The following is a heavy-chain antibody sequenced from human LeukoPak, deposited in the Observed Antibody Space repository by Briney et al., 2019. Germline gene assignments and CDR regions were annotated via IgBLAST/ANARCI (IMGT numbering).Heavy chain of an antibody. CDR1: GFTFSNYA. V-gene: IGHV3-21*01. D-gene: IGHD3-22*01. CDR2: ISSSSSYI. CDR3: ARDLSTYYYDSSARGEFDY. J-gene: IGHJ4*02. Sequence: GGSLRLSCAASGFTFSNYAMSWVRQAPGKGLEWVSSISSSSSYIYYADSVKGRFTISRDNAKNSLYLQMNSLRAEDTAVYYCARDLSTYYYDSSARGEFDYWGQGTLVTVSS.